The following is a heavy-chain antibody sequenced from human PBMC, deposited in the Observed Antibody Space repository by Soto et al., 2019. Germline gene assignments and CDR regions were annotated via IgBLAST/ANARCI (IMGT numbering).Heavy chain of an antibody. Sequence: EVQLLESGGGLVQPGGSLRLSCAASGFTFSSYAMSWVRQAPGKGLEWVSAISGSGGSTYYADSVKGRFTISRDNSKNTLYLQMNSLRAEDTAVYYCAKEGIRGNYYYYYMDVWGKGTTVTVSS. CDR2: ISGSGGST. CDR3: AKEGIRGNYYYYYMDV. V-gene: IGHV3-23*01. J-gene: IGHJ6*03. CDR1: GFTFSSYA. D-gene: IGHD5-18*01.